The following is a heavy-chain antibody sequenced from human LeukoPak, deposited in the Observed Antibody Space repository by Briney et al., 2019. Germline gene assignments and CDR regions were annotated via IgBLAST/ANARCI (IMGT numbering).Heavy chain of an antibody. Sequence: PGGSLRLSCAASGFTFSSYGMHWVRQAPGKGLEGVAFIRYDGSNKYYADSVKGRFTISRDNSKNTLYLQMNSLRAEDTAVYYCAKDLYSGSPLPSVIDYWGQGTLVTVSS. J-gene: IGHJ4*02. CDR2: IRYDGSNK. CDR1: GFTFSSYG. V-gene: IGHV3-30*02. CDR3: AKDLYSGSPLPSVIDY. D-gene: IGHD1-26*01.